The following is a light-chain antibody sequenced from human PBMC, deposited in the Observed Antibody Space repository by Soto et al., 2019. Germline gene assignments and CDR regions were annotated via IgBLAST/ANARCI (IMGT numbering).Light chain of an antibody. Sequence: EVVLTQSPGTLSLSPGERATLSCRASQSVSSSHLAWYQHKPGQAPRLLIYDVSNRATGIPARFSGSGSGTDFTLTISSLEPEDFAVYYCQQRSNWPRTFGQGTKVDIK. V-gene: IGKV3-11*01. CDR2: DVS. J-gene: IGKJ1*01. CDR3: QQRSNWPRT. CDR1: QSVSSSH.